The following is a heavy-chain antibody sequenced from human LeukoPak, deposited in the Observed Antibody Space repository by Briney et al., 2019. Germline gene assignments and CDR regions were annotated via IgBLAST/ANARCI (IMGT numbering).Heavy chain of an antibody. CDR3: ARRNGYNAGALDFDY. Sequence: GESLKISCKGSRYSFTSYWIGWVRQMPGKGLEWMGIISPGDSDTAYSPSFQGQVTISADKSISTAYLQWSSLKASDTAMYYCARRNGYNAGALDFDYWGQETLVTVPS. D-gene: IGHD5-24*01. J-gene: IGHJ4*02. CDR1: RYSFTSYW. CDR2: ISPGDSDT. V-gene: IGHV5-51*01.